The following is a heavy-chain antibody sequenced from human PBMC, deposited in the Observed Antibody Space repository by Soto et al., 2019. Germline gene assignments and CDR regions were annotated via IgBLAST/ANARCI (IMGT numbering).Heavy chain of an antibody. V-gene: IGHV3-30-3*01. J-gene: IGHJ4*02. D-gene: IGHD3-22*01. CDR2: VSYDGSKQ. Sequence: QVHLVESGGGVVQPGRSLRVSCAASGFTFSNYAMHWVRQAPGKGLEWVAVVSYDGSKQFYADSVEGRFTISRDSSKSTRYLHMDNLRDEDTAVYYCARDRVYYYDNSGYYNFDYWGQGTLVTVSS. CDR3: ARDRVYYYDNSGYYNFDY. CDR1: GFTFSNYA.